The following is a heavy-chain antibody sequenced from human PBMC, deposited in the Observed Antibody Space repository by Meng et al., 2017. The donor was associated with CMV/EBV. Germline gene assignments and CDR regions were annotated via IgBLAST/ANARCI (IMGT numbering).Heavy chain of an antibody. V-gene: IGHV4-34*01. D-gene: IGHD3-10*01. CDR2: INHSGST. J-gene: IGHJ4*02. CDR1: GGSFSGYY. CDR3: ARESMVRGED. Sequence: QVQLLKWGAGLLKPSETPSLTCAVYGGSFSGYYWSWIRQPPGKGLEWIGEINHSGSTNYNPSLKSRVTISADTSKNQFSLKLSSVTAADTAVYYCARESMVRGEDWGQGTLVTVSS.